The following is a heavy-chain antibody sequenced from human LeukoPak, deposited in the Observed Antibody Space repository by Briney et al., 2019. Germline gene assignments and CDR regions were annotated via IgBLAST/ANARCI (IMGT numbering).Heavy chain of an antibody. CDR3: ARVDCSNGVCSFDY. V-gene: IGHV3-21*06. Sequence: GGSLRLSCAASGFTFSSSSMNWVRLAPGKGLEWASSISSSTTYIYYADSVKGRFTISRDNAKNSLYLQMHSLRAEDTAVYYCARVDCSNGVCSFDYWGQGTLVTVSS. CDR2: ISSSTTYI. J-gene: IGHJ4*02. CDR1: GFTFSSSS. D-gene: IGHD2-8*01.